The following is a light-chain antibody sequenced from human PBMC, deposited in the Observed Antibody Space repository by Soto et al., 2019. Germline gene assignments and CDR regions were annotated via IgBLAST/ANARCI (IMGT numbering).Light chain of an antibody. CDR3: SSYTSSSSSV. J-gene: IGLJ1*01. V-gene: IGLV2-14*01. Sequence: LTQPASVSGSPGQSITISCTGTSSDVGAYNYVSWYQQHPGKAPKLMIYEVSNRPSGVSNRFSGSKSGNTASLTIFGLQAEDEADYYCSSYTSSSSSVCGTGTKVTVL. CDR1: SSDVGAYNY. CDR2: EVS.